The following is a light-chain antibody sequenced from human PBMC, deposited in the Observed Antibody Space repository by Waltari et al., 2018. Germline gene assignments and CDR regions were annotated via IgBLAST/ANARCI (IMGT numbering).Light chain of an antibody. V-gene: IGKV1-9*01. Sequence: IQLTQSPSSLSASVGDRVTITCRASQGFSNDLAWYQQKPGTAPKLLIYAASTLQSGVPARFSGSGSGTDFTLTISSLQPEDFATYYCQQLNSYQWTFGQGTKVEIK. CDR2: AAS. J-gene: IGKJ1*01. CDR1: QGFSND. CDR3: QQLNSYQWT.